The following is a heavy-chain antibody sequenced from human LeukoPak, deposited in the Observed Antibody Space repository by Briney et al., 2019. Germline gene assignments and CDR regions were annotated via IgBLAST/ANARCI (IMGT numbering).Heavy chain of an antibody. CDR3: ARLGRGTGYSSGKFDY. D-gene: IGHD6-19*01. J-gene: IGHJ4*02. V-gene: IGHV3-13*01. CDR1: GFTFSSYD. Sequence: GGSLRLSCAASGFTFSSYDMHWVRQATGKGLEWVSAIGTAGDTYYPGSVKGRFTISRENAKNSLYLQMNSLRAGDTAVYYCARLGRGTGYSSGKFDYWGQGTLVTVSS. CDR2: IGTAGDT.